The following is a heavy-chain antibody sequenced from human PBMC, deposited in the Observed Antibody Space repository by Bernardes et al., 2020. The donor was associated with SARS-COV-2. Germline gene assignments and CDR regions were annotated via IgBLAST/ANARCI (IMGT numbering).Heavy chain of an antibody. V-gene: IGHV6-1*01. CDR3: ARDYLEYSSSGWFDP. Sequence: NDYAVSLRSRITINPDTSKNQFSLQLNSVTPEDTAVYYCARDYLEYSSSGWFDPWGQGTLVTVSS. CDR2: N. J-gene: IGHJ5*02. D-gene: IGHD6-6*01.